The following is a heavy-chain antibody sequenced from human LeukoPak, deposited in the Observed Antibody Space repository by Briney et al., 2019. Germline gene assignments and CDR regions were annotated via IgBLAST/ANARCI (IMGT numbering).Heavy chain of an antibody. CDR1: GYTFGSYD. J-gene: IGHJ4*02. V-gene: IGHV1-8*02. Sequence: ASVRVSCKASGYTFGSYDINWVRKATGLGLEWMGWMNPGSGNTGYAQRFQGRVTMTRDTSTNTAYMELSGLRSEDTAIYYCARLSETAAYYYTSGYYFLGYWGQGTLVTVDS. CDR3: ARLSETAAYYYTSGYYFLGY. D-gene: IGHD3-22*01. CDR2: MNPGSGNT.